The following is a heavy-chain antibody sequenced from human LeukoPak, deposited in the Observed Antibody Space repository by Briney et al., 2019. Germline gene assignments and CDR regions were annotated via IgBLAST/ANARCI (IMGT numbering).Heavy chain of an antibody. Sequence: ASVNVSCKTSGYIFTNYGMHWVRQAPGQRLEWMAWINTGNGNARYSQNFQGRVTISRDTSATTAYMELSSLRSEDTAIYYCARAPLYDSNDYYYPHWGQGTLVTVSS. CDR1: GYIFTNYG. CDR2: INTGNGNA. CDR3: ARAPLYDSNDYYYPH. J-gene: IGHJ1*01. D-gene: IGHD3-22*01. V-gene: IGHV1-3*04.